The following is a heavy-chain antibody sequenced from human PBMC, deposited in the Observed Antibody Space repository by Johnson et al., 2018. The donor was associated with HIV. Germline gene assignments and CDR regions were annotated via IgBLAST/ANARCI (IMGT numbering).Heavy chain of an antibody. CDR1: GFTFDDYG. J-gene: IGHJ3*02. CDR2: INWNGGNT. D-gene: IGHD2-21*01. V-gene: IGHV3-20*04. CDR3: AKDVMVIAKHDAFDI. Sequence: VQLVESGGGVVRPGGSLRLSCAASGFTFDDYGMSWVRQAPGKGLEWVSGINWNGGNTGYADSMKGRFAISRDNAKNSLYLQMNSLRAEDTAVYYCAKDVMVIAKHDAFDIWGQGTMVTVSS.